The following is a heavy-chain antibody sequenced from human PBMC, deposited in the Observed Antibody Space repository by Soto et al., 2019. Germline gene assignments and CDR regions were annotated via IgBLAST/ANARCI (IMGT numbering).Heavy chain of an antibody. CDR1: GFTFSSYG. V-gene: IGHV3-33*01. Sequence: GGSLRLSCAASGFTFSSYGMHWVRQAPGKGLEWVAVIWYDGSNKYYADSVKGRFTISRDNSKNTLYLQMNSLRAEDTAVYYCASEVFSSSPGTGIYYYYGMDVWGQGTTVTVSS. D-gene: IGHD6-13*01. J-gene: IGHJ6*02. CDR3: ASEVFSSSPGTGIYYYYGMDV. CDR2: IWYDGSNK.